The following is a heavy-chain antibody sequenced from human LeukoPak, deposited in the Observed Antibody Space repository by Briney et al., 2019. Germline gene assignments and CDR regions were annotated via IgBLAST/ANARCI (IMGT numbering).Heavy chain of an antibody. CDR3: ARVSYDSSGYYLFDY. D-gene: IGHD3-22*01. CDR2: INHSGST. Sequence: PSETLSLTCAVYGVSFSGYSWSWIRQPPGKGLEWMGEINHSGSTNYNPSLKSRVTISVDTSKNQFSLKLSSVTAADTAVYYCARVSYDSSGYYLFDYWGQGTLVTVSS. J-gene: IGHJ4*02. CDR1: GVSFSGYS. V-gene: IGHV4-34*01.